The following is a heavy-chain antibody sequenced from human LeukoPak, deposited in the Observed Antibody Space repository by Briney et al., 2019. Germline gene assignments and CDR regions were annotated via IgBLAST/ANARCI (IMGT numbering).Heavy chain of an antibody. CDR1: GGSISNHY. CDR2: IYYSGTT. J-gene: IGHJ6*04. CDR3: ARMDFWSGYPLGVDV. D-gene: IGHD3-3*01. Sequence: SETLSLTCTVSGGSISNHYWNWIRQPPGKGLEWIGYIYYSGTTNYNPSLKSRVSMSVDTSKNQFSLKLSSVTAADTAVYYCARMDFWSGYPLGVDVWGKGTTVTVSS. V-gene: IGHV4-59*11.